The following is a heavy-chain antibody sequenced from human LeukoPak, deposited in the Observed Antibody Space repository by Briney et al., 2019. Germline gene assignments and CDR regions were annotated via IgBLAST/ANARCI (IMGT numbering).Heavy chain of an antibody. Sequence: GGSLRLSCAASGFTFSSYAMHWVRQAPGKGLEWVAVISYDGGNTYHADSVTGRFTISRDNSKNTLYLQMNSLRAEDTAVFYCARDLSPNSDCYYYDMDVWGKGTTVTVSS. J-gene: IGHJ6*04. CDR3: ARDLSPNSDCYYYDMDV. CDR1: GFTFSSYA. D-gene: IGHD4-11*01. CDR2: ISYDGGNT. V-gene: IGHV3-30*03.